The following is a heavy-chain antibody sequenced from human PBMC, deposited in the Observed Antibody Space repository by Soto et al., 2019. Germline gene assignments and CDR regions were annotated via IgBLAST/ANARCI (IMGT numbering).Heavy chain of an antibody. CDR2: ISGSGGST. V-gene: IGHV3-23*01. J-gene: IGHJ4*02. D-gene: IGHD3-10*01. CDR3: AKDPAYYYGSGSYLFDY. CDR1: GFTFSSYA. Sequence: PGGSLRLSCAASGFTFSSYAMSWVRQAPGKGLEWVSAISGSGGSTYYADSVKGRFTISRDNSKNTLYLQMNSLRAEDTAVYYCAKDPAYYYGSGSYLFDYWGQGTLVTVSS.